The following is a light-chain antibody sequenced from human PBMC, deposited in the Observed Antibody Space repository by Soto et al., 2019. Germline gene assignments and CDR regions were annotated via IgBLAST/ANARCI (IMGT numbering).Light chain of an antibody. Sequence: EIVLTQSPATLSLSPGERATLSCRASQGVSNYLAWYQQKPGQAPRLLIYDASNRATGIPARFSGSGSGTDFTLTISSLEPEDFAVYYCQQRYNWPRTFGQGTKVEIK. CDR3: QQRYNWPRT. CDR1: QGVSNY. J-gene: IGKJ1*01. V-gene: IGKV3-11*01. CDR2: DAS.